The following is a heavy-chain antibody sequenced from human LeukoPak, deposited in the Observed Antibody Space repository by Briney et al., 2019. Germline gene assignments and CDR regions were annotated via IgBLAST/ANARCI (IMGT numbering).Heavy chain of an antibody. D-gene: IGHD3-10*01. V-gene: IGHV5-51*01. CDR1: GYSFTSYW. Sequence: GESLKISCKGSGYSFTSYWIGWVRQMPGKGLEWMGIIYPGDSDTRYSPSFQGQVTISADKSISTAYLQWSSLKASDTAMYYCALYYYGSGSHAPYYFDYWGQGTLVTVSS. CDR2: IYPGDSDT. J-gene: IGHJ4*02. CDR3: ALYYYGSGSHAPYYFDY.